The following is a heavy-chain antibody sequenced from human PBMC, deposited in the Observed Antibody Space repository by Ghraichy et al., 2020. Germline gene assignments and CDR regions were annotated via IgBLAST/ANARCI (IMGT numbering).Heavy chain of an antibody. CDR1: GGSFSGYY. D-gene: IGHD3-9*01. V-gene: IGHV4-34*01. Sequence: SETLSLTCAVYGGSFSGYYWSWIRQPPGKGLEWIGEINHSGSTNYNPSLKSRVTISVDTSKNQFSLKLSSVTAADTAVYYCARLPRGFLTGFSRVTRFDYWGQGTLVTVSS. J-gene: IGHJ4*02. CDR2: INHSGST. CDR3: ARLPRGFLTGFSRVTRFDY.